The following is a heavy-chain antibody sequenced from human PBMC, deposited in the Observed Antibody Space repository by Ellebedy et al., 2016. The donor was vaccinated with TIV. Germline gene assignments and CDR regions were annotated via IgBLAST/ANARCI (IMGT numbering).Heavy chain of an antibody. J-gene: IGHJ4*02. CDR1: GFTFSSYS. Sequence: GGSLRLXXAASGFTFSSYSMNWVRQAPGKGLEWISYISSGGSTIYYADSVKGRFTISRDSAKNSLYLQMNSLRAEDTAIYYCAREVGDSSGWFLDYWGQGTLVTVSS. CDR2: ISSGGSTI. D-gene: IGHD6-19*01. CDR3: AREVGDSSGWFLDY. V-gene: IGHV3-48*04.